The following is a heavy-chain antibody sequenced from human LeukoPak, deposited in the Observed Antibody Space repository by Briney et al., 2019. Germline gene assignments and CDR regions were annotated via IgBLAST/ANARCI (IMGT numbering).Heavy chain of an antibody. Sequence: GGSLRLSCAASGFTFTSYGMHWVRQAPGKGLEWVAVISSDGSIKVYADSVKGRFTLSRDNSINTVDLQMNSLRAEDTAVYYCVKEYHSRGFGAYFDYWGQGTLVTVSS. D-gene: IGHD3-3*01. CDR2: ISSDGSIK. CDR1: GFTFTSYG. J-gene: IGHJ4*02. CDR3: VKEYHSRGFGAYFDY. V-gene: IGHV3-30*18.